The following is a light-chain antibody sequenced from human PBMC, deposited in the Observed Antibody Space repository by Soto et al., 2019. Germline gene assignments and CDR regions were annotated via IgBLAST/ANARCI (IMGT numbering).Light chain of an antibody. CDR1: QSVSNY. CDR2: DAS. V-gene: IGKV3-11*01. J-gene: IGKJ5*01. Sequence: EFVLTQSQAPLSLSPRERATLSCGASQSVSNYLAWYQQKPGQAPRLLIYDASNRATGIPARFSGSGSGTDFTLTISSLEPEDFAVYYCQQRSNWPPTFGQGTRLEIK. CDR3: QQRSNWPPT.